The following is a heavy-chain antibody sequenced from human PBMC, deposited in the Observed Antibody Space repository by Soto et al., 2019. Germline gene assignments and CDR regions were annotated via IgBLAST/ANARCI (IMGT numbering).Heavy chain of an antibody. CDR1: GYTFTSYG. Sequence: QVQLVQSGPEVKKPGASVKVSCKTSGYTFTSYGISWVRQAPGQGLEWMGLNTTDKVKTTCAEKFQGRATMTTDTSTGTAYMDLRSLRSDDTAVYYCATRSPAFDYWGQGTLVAVSS. CDR2: NTTDKVKT. CDR3: ATRSPAFDY. V-gene: IGHV1-18*01. J-gene: IGHJ4*02.